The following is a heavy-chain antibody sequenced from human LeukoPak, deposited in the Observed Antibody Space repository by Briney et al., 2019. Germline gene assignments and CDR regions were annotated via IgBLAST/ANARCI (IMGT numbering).Heavy chain of an antibody. CDR2: ITYSSGYT. J-gene: IGHJ4*02. D-gene: IGHD6-19*01. Sequence: GGSLRLSCAASGFTFSSYDMSRVRQAPGKGLEWVSGITYSSGYTYYADSVKGRFTISRDNSRNTLYLQMNSLRAEDTAVYYCAKGGISGGYSSDLFDYWGQGTLVTVSS. CDR1: GFTFSSYD. CDR3: AKGGISGGYSSDLFDY. V-gene: IGHV3-23*01.